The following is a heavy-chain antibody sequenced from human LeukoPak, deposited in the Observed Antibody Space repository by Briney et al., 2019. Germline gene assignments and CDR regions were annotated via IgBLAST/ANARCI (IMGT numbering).Heavy chain of an antibody. Sequence: GASVKVSCKASGGTFSSYAISWVRQAPGQGLEWMGGIIPIFGTANYAQKFQGRVTITADKSTSTAYMELSSLRSEDTAVYYCARARLTYGDPYYYYYMDVWGKGTTVTVSS. CDR2: IIPIFGTA. V-gene: IGHV1-69*06. D-gene: IGHD4-17*01. CDR3: ARARLTYGDPYYYYYMDV. J-gene: IGHJ6*03. CDR1: GGTFSSYA.